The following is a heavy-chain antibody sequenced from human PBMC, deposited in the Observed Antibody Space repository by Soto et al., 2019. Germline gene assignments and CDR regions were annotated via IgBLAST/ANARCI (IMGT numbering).Heavy chain of an antibody. CDR2: IIPILGIA. J-gene: IGHJ6*03. CDR1: GGTFSSYT. D-gene: IGHD3-9*01. V-gene: IGHV1-69*02. Sequence: SVKVSCKASGGTFSSYTISWVRQAPGQGLEWMGRIIPILGIANYAQKFQGRVTITADKSTSTAYMELSSLRSEDTAVYYCARALRYFDWSYNNYYYYYMDVWGKGTTVTVSS. CDR3: ARALRYFDWSYNNYYYYYMDV.